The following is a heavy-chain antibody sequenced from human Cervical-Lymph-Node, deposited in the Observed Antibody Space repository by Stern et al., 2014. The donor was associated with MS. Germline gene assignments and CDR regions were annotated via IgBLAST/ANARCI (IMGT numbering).Heavy chain of an antibody. J-gene: IGHJ4*02. V-gene: IGHV4-59*08. CDR1: GGSISSYY. CDR3: ARNFNILTGYFDS. Sequence: QLQLQESGPGLVKPSETLSLTCTVSGGSISSYYWNWIRQPPGKGLEWIGYIYFRGNTNYNPSLNSRVTLSIDTSKHQFSLRLHLVTAADTAVYYCARNFNILTGYFDSWGQGTLVTVSS. CDR2: IYFRGNT. D-gene: IGHD3-9*01.